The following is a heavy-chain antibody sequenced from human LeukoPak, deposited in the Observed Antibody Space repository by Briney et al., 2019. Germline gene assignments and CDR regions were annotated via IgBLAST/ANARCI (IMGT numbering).Heavy chain of an antibody. D-gene: IGHD6-19*01. Sequence: SETLSLTCTVSGGSISGYYWSWIRQPPGKGLEWIGYIYYSGSTNYNPSLESRVTISVDTSNNQFSLKLSSVTAADTGVYYYARRDTSGWLPDYWGQGTLVTVSS. V-gene: IGHV4-59*08. CDR2: IYYSGST. CDR1: GGSISGYY. CDR3: ARRDTSGWLPDY. J-gene: IGHJ4*02.